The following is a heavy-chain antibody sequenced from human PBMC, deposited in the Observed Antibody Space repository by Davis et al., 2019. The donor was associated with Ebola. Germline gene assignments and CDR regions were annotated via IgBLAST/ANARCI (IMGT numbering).Heavy chain of an antibody. CDR1: GFIFSDYY. V-gene: IGHV3-53*04. CDR2: IYSDGTT. J-gene: IGHJ4*02. Sequence: GESLKISCAASGFIFSDYYMDWVRQAPGKGLEWVSIIYSDGTTYYADSVKGRFTVSRHNSKNTLYLQMNSLRTEDTAVYYCARDLDYGSGSYDYWGQGTLVTVSS. CDR3: ARDLDYGSGSYDY. D-gene: IGHD3-10*01.